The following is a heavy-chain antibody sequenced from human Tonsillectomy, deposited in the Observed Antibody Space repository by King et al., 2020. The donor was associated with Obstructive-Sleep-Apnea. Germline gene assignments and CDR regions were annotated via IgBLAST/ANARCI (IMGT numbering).Heavy chain of an antibody. CDR3: ARSRERAAPLPPFYGQGLVLSDLVSFDP. D-gene: IGHD6-19*01. J-gene: IGHJ5*02. CDR2: IYPGDSDT. CDR1: GYSFTSYW. Sequence: EVQLVESGAEVKKPGESLKISCKGSGYSFTSYWIGWVRQMPGKGLEWMGIIYPGDSDTRYSPSFQGQVTISADKSISTAYLQWSSLKASDTAMYYCARSRERAAPLPPFYGQGLVLSDLVSFDPWGQGTLVTVSS. V-gene: IGHV5-51*01.